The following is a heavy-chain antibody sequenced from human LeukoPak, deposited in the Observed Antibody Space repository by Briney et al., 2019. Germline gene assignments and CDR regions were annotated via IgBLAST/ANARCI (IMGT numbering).Heavy chain of an antibody. CDR3: ARERGSSTSCLYH. D-gene: IGHD2-2*01. CDR2: IKQDESEK. Sequence: PGGSLRLSCAASGFTFSSYWMSWVRQAPGKGLEWVANIKQDESEKYYVDSVKGRFTIFRDNAKISLYLQMNSLRAEDTAVYYCARERGSSTSCLYHWGQGTLVTVSS. CDR1: GFTFSSYW. V-gene: IGHV3-7*01. J-gene: IGHJ4*02.